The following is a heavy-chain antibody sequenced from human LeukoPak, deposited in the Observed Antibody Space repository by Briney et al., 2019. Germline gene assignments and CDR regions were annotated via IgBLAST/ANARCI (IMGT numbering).Heavy chain of an antibody. CDR3: ARSAAGYSYGLYFDY. CDR1: GFTFSSYG. Sequence: GGSLRLSCAASGFTFSSYGMSWVRQAPGKGLEWVSAISGSGGSTYYADSVKGRFTISRDNSKNTLYLQMNSLRAEDTAVYYCARSAAGYSYGLYFDYWGQGTLVTVSS. J-gene: IGHJ4*02. V-gene: IGHV3-23*01. D-gene: IGHD5-18*01. CDR2: ISGSGGST.